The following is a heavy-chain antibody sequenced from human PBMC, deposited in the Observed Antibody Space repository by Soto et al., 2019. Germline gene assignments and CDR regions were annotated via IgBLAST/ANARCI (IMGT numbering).Heavy chain of an antibody. V-gene: IGHV4-30-2*01. CDR1: GDSLSSATYS. J-gene: IGHJ5*02. Sequence: PSETLSLTCTVSGDSLSSATYSWSWIRQPPGKGLEWVGFIYRGGVTSYNPSLDSRVTISLDRSTNQCSLKLTSVTAADTAVYFCAGMPYTSGLRFDPWGPGTLVTVSS. CDR3: AGMPYTSGLRFDP. D-gene: IGHD6-19*01. CDR2: IYRGGVT.